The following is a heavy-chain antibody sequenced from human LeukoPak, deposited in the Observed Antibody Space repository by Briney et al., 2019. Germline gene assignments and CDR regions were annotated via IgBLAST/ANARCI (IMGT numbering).Heavy chain of an antibody. J-gene: IGHJ4*02. CDR1: GGSFSGHY. V-gene: IGHV4-34*01. Sequence: SETLSRTCAVYGGSFSGHYWSWIRQPPGKGLEWMGEINHSGRTNYNPSLKSRVTISVDTSKNQFSLKLSSVTAADTAVYYCARGGGIAAQDYWGQGTLVTVSP. CDR3: ARGGGIAAQDY. CDR2: INHSGRT. D-gene: IGHD6-6*01.